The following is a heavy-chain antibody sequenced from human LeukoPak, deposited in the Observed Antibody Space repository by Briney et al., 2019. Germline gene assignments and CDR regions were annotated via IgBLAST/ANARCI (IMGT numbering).Heavy chain of an antibody. V-gene: IGHV3-21*01. J-gene: IGHJ4*02. CDR3: ARGRAVALIDY. CDR2: ISSSSSYI. D-gene: IGHD6-19*01. Sequence: GALRLSCAASGFTFSSYSMNWVRQAPGKGLEWVSSISSSSSYIYYADSVKGRFTISRDNAENSLYLQMNSLRAEDTAVYYCARGRAVALIDYWGQGTLVTVSS. CDR1: GFTFSSYS.